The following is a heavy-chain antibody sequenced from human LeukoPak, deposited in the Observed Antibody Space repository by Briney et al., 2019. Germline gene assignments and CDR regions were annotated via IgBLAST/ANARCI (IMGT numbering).Heavy chain of an antibody. D-gene: IGHD4-23*01. CDR2: ISWNRGSI. Sequence: GGSLRLSCAASGFTFDDYAMHWVRQAPGKGLEWVSGISWNRGSIGYADSVKGRFTISRDNAKNSLYLQMNSLRAEDTALYYCAKDMSVGGSHQYFQHWGQGTLVTVS. CDR1: GFTFDDYA. J-gene: IGHJ1*01. V-gene: IGHV3-9*01. CDR3: AKDMSVGGSHQYFQH.